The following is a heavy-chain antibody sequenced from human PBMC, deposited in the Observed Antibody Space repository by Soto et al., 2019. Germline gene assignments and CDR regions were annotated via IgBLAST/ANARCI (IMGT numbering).Heavy chain of an antibody. J-gene: IGHJ6*02. Sequence: SLRLSCAASGFSFNIYSMHWVRQAPGKGLEFVSAITSNGAATSYADSVKGRFMISRDNSNNMLYLQMGSLRTEDMAVYYCARAGRPYGMDAWGQGTAVTVSS. CDR2: ITSNGAAT. V-gene: IGHV3-64*02. CDR1: GFSFNIYS. D-gene: IGHD6-6*01. CDR3: ARAGRPYGMDA.